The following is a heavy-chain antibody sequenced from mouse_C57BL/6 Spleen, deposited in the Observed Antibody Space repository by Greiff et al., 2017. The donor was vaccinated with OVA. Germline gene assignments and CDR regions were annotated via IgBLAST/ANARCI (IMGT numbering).Heavy chain of an antibody. CDR1: GYTFTDYY. CDR3: ARWDSSWFAY. CDR2: INPNNGGT. D-gene: IGHD3-3*01. J-gene: IGHJ3*01. V-gene: IGHV1-26*01. Sequence: EVQLQQSGPELVKPGASVKISCKAPGYTFTDYYMNWVKQSHGKSLEWIGDINPNNGGTSYNQKFKGKATLTVDKSSSTAYMELRSLTSEDSAVYYCARWDSSWFAYWGQGTLVTVSA.